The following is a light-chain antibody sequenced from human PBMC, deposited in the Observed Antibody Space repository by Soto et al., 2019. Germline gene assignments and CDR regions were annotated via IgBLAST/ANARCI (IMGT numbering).Light chain of an antibody. CDR2: DNI. J-gene: IGLJ2*01. V-gene: IGLV1-40*01. CDR3: QSFDTGLSGAI. CDR1: SSNIGAGYA. Sequence: SVLAQPPSLSGAPGQRVTVSCTGSSSNIGAGYAVHWDQQLPGAAPKLLLYDNIERPSGVPDRFSGSKSGTSASLAITGLQAEDEADYYCQSFDTGLSGAIFGGGTKLTVL.